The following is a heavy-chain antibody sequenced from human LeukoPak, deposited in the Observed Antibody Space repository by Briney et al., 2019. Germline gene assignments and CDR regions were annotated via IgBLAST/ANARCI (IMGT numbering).Heavy chain of an antibody. CDR2: ISAYNGNT. CDR3: ARDFYDSSGYYSPILDAFDI. D-gene: IGHD3-22*01. Sequence: ASVKVSCKASGYTFTSYGISWVRQAPGQGLEWMGWISAYNGNTNYAQKLQGRVTMTTDTSTSTAYMELRSLRSDDTAVYYCARDFYDSSGYYSPILDAFDIWGQGTMVTVSS. CDR1: GYTFTSYG. J-gene: IGHJ3*02. V-gene: IGHV1-18*01.